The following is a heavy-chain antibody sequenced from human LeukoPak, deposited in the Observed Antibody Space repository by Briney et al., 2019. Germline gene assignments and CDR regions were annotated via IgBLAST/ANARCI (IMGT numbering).Heavy chain of an antibody. Sequence: GGSLRLSCAASGFTFSDWYMSWIRQAPGKGLEWVSYIDMSGRTIYYADSVKGRFTISRDNARSSLYLQMSSLRAEDTAVYYCARGHYGLDVWGQGTTVTVSS. CDR2: IDMSGRTI. CDR1: GFTFSDWY. V-gene: IGHV3-11*01. CDR3: ARGHYGLDV. J-gene: IGHJ6*02.